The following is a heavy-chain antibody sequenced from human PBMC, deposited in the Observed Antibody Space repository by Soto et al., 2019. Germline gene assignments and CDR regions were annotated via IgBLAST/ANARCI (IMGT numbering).Heavy chain of an antibody. Sequence: NPSETLSLTCTVSGGSIRSNYWSWIRQPPGKGLEWIGYIYYSGSTNYNPSLKSRVTISVDTSKNQFSLKLSSVTAADTAVYYCARGIAVAGGGVFWFDPWGQGTLVTVSS. CDR3: ARGIAVAGGGVFWFDP. CDR1: GGSIRSNY. V-gene: IGHV4-59*01. CDR2: IYYSGST. J-gene: IGHJ5*02. D-gene: IGHD6-19*01.